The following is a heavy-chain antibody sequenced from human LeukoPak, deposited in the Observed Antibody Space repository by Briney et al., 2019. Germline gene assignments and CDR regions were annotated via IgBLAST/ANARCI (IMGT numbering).Heavy chain of an antibody. Sequence: SQTLSLTCTVSGGSISSGGYYWSWIRQDPGQGLGWIGYIYYSGSNYYNPSLRGPVTISVATSKNQFTLKFSSVAAADTAGYFWARESITSGGFDYWGQGTLVTVSS. CDR2: IYYSGSN. V-gene: IGHV4-30-4*08. J-gene: IGHJ4*02. D-gene: IGHD3-10*01. CDR1: GGSISSGGYY. CDR3: ARESITSGGFDY.